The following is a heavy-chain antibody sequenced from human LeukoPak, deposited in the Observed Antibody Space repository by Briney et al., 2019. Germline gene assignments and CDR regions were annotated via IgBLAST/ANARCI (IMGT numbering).Heavy chain of an antibody. CDR2: ISWNSGSI. V-gene: IGHV3-9*01. CDR3: ARDVPGDYGY. J-gene: IGHJ4*02. Sequence: GGSLRHSCAASGFTFDDYAMHWVRQAPGKGLEWVSGISWNSGSIGYADSVKGRFTISRDNAKNSLYLQMNSLRAEDTAVYYCARDVPGDYGYWGQGTLVTVSS. D-gene: IGHD4-17*01. CDR1: GFTFDDYA.